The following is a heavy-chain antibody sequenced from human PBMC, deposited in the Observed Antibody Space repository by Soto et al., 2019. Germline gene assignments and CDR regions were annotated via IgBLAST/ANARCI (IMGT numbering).Heavy chain of an antibody. CDR2: CIPIFGRA. CDR3: ATEQYGSGRGGFDP. J-gene: IGHJ5*02. V-gene: IGHV1-69*01. CDR1: GGTFRKYA. Sequence: QVQLVQSGAEVKKPGSSVKVSCKASGGTFRKYAINWVRLAPGQGLEWMGGCIPIFGRADYAQKFQGRVTITADESTSTGYMELNSLRSEDTAVYYCATEQYGSGRGGFDPWGQGTLVTVSS. D-gene: IGHD6-19*01.